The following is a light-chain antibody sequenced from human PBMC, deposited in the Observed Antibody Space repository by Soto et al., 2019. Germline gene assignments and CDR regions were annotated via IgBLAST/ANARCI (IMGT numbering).Light chain of an antibody. CDR2: GAS. V-gene: IGKV3-20*01. Sequence: IVFTQSAGSMSLSPGERATLSCGASQSVTSNYLAWYQQKPGQAPRLLIFGASIRVTGIPDRFIGSGSGTDFTLTISRLEPEDFAVYYCQHYVTSLTTFGQGTRW. CDR3: QHYVTSLTT. J-gene: IGKJ1*01. CDR1: QSVTSNY.